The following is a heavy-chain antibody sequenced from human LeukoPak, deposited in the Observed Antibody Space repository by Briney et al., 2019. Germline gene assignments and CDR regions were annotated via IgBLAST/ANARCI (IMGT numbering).Heavy chain of an antibody. Sequence: PRGSLCPSRAASGFTFSGFVTSGVRQAPGEGLEWVSLISYSGANSYYTDSVRGRFTISRDNSKDTLFLQMNSLRAEDTAIYYCASDMHLLTWGGGTMVSVSS. V-gene: IGHV3-23*01. CDR1: GFTFSGFV. CDR2: ISYSGANS. D-gene: IGHD3-3*02. CDR3: ASDMHLLT. J-gene: IGHJ3*01.